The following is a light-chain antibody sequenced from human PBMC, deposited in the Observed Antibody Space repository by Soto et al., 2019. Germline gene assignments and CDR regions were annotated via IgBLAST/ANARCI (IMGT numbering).Light chain of an antibody. CDR1: QSISNW. V-gene: IGKV1-5*01. Sequence: DIPMTQSPSTLSASVGDRVTITCRASQSISNWLAWYQQKPGKAPKLLIYDASSLESGVPSRFSGSGSGTEFTLTISSLQPDDFATYYCQQYHGYPWTFGQGTKVEIK. J-gene: IGKJ1*01. CDR3: QQYHGYPWT. CDR2: DAS.